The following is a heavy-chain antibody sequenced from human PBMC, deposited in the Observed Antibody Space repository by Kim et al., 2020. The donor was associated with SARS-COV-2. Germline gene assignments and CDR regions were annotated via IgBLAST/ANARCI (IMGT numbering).Heavy chain of an antibody. Sequence: SVKVSCKASGGTFSSYAISWVRQAPGQGLEWMGRIIPILGIANYAQKFQGRVTITADKSTSTAYMELSSLRSEDTAGYYCARDRGMTMVRGVITIDYYG. CDR1: GGTFSSYA. D-gene: IGHD3-10*01. J-gene: IGHJ6*01. CDR3: ARDRGMTMVRGVITIDYYG. CDR2: IIPILGIA. V-gene: IGHV1-69*04.